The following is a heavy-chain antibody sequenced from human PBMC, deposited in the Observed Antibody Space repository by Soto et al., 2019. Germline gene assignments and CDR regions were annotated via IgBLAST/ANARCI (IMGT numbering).Heavy chain of an antibody. CDR3: ARYFFDSSGYFDY. Sequence: ASVKVSCKASGYTFTGYYMHWVRQAPGQRLESMGWINADNSSTKVSQKFEGRVTITRDTVANAVYMELSSLTSEDTAVYYCARYFFDSSGYFDYWGQGTPVTVSS. J-gene: IGHJ4*02. CDR2: INADNSST. CDR1: GYTFTGYY. D-gene: IGHD3-22*01. V-gene: IGHV1-3*01.